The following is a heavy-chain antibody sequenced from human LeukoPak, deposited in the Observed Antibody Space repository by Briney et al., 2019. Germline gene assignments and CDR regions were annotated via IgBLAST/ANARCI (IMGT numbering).Heavy chain of an antibody. CDR1: GGSISSGDYY. D-gene: IGHD2-2*01. V-gene: IGHV4-30-4*08. J-gene: IGHJ4*02. Sequence: SETLSLTCTVSGGSISSGDYYWSWIRQPPGKGLEWIGYIYYSGSTYYNPSLKSRVTISVDTSKNQFSLKLSSVTAADTAVYYCARVSRDGYQLPWLCDYWGQGTLVTVSS. CDR3: ARVSRDGYQLPWLCDY. CDR2: IYYSGST.